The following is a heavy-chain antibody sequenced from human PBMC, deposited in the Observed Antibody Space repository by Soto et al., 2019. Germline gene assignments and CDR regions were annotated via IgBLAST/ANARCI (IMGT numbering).Heavy chain of an antibody. CDR1: GFTFDDYA. CDR3: AKRWRYPSDFDY. J-gene: IGHJ4*02. Sequence: EVQLVESGGGLVQPGRSLRLSCAASGFTFDDYAMHWVRQAPGKGLEWVSGISWNSGKIGYAESVKGRFTSSRENAKNSQYLHMNSQRAADTALYYCAKRWRYPSDFDYWGQGTLVTVSS. D-gene: IGHD1-26*01. CDR2: ISWNSGKI. V-gene: IGHV3-9*01.